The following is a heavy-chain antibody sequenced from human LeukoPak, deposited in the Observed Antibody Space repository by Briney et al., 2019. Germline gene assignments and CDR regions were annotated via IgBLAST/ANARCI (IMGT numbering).Heavy chain of an antibody. CDR1: GYTFTGYY. CDR2: INPNSGGT. V-gene: IGHV1-2*02. CDR3: ARRGYCSGGSCYSNWFDP. Sequence: ASVKVSCKASGYTFTGYYMHWVRQAPGQGLEWMGSINPNSGGTNYAQKFQGRVTMTRDTSISTAYMELSRLRSDDTAVYYCARRGYCSGGSCYSNWFDPWGQGTLVTVSS. D-gene: IGHD2-15*01. J-gene: IGHJ5*02.